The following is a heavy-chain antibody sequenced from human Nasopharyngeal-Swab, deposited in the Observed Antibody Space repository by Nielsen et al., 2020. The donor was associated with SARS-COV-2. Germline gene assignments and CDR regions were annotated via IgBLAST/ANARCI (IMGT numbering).Heavy chain of an antibody. CDR3: ARGHSDSWFAEYYQH. J-gene: IGHJ1*01. CDR1: GYTFTSYG. D-gene: IGHD6-13*01. V-gene: IGHV1-18*04. Sequence: ASVKVSCKASGYTFTSYGISWVRQAPGQGLEWMGWISAHNGNTDCIQKFQDRVTMTTDTSTSTAYMGLRSLRPDDTAIYYCARGHSDSWFAEYYQHWGQGTLVTVSS. CDR2: ISAHNGNT.